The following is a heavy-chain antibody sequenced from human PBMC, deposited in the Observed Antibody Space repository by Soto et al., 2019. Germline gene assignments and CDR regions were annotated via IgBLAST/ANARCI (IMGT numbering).Heavy chain of an antibody. CDR1: GFSVSSNDW. J-gene: IGHJ5*01. Sequence: QVQLQESGPGLVKPSGTLSLICSVSGFSVSSNDWWTWVRQPPGNRLEWIGEVFRSGETNSNPSLKSRVTMSVDMSKNHFSLTLNSVTAADTGIYYCARSTMIGPARRLDSWGPGTLVTVSA. CDR3: ARSTMIGPARRLDS. CDR2: VFRSGET. D-gene: IGHD3-10*02. V-gene: IGHV4-4*02.